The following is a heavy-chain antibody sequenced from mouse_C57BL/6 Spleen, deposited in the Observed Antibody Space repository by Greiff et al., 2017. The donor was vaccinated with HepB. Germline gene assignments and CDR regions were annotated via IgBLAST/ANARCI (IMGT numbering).Heavy chain of an antibody. J-gene: IGHJ4*01. CDR1: GYAFSSYW. CDR3: ANDYDGDYYAMDY. CDR2: IYPGDGDT. D-gene: IGHD2-4*01. Sequence: QVHVKQSGAELVKPGASVKISCKASGYAFSSYWMNWVKQRPGKGLAWIGQIYPGDGDTNYNGKFKGKATLTADKSSSTAYMQLSSLTSEDSAVYFCANDYDGDYYAMDYWGQGTSVTVSS. V-gene: IGHV1-80*01.